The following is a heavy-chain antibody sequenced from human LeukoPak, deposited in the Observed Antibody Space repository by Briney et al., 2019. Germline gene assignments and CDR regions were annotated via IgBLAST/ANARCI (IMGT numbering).Heavy chain of an antibody. CDR3: AKGEVHGTSFDY. CDR1: GFTFSLYA. J-gene: IGHJ4*02. Sequence: PGGSLRLSCAASGFTFSLYAMSWVRQAPGKGLEWVSGISGRGVGTTYAGSVKGRFTISRDNSKNTLYLQMNSLRAEDTAVYYCAKGEVHGTSFDYWGQGTLVTVSS. D-gene: IGHD4-23*01. CDR2: ISGRGVGT. V-gene: IGHV3-23*01.